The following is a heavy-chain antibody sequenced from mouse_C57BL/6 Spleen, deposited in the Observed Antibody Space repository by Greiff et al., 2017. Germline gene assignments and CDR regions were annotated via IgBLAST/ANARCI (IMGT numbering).Heavy chain of an antibody. D-gene: IGHD1-1*02. J-gene: IGHJ4*01. CDR1: GYAFSSSW. CDR3: AREEVLSEGYYAMDY. Sequence: QVQLKESGPELVKPGASVKISCKASGYAFSSSWMNWVKQRPGKGLEWIGRIYPGDGDTNYNGKFKGKATLTADKPSSTAYMQLSSLTSEDSAVYFCAREEVLSEGYYAMDYWGQGTSVTVSS. CDR2: IYPGDGDT. V-gene: IGHV1-82*01.